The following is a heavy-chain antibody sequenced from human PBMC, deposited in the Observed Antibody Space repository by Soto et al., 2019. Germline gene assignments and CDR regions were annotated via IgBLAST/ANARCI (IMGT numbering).Heavy chain of an antibody. D-gene: IGHD4-17*01. V-gene: IGHV3-21*01. CDR2: ISSSSSYI. CDR1: RFTFSSYS. J-gene: IGHJ3*02. CDR3: ARERNDYGDYGSAFDI. Sequence: GGSLRLSCAASRFTFSSYSMNWVRQAPGKGLEWVSSISSSSSYIYYADSVKGRFTISRDNAKNSLYLQMNSLRAEDTAVYYCARERNDYGDYGSAFDIWGQGTMVTVSS.